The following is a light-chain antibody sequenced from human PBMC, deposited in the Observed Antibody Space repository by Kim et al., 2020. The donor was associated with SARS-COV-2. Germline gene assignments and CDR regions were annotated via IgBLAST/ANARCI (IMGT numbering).Light chain of an antibody. CDR3: QQYNSYPVT. V-gene: IGKV1-5*01. CDR2: DAS. CDR1: QSVSTW. J-gene: IGKJ1*01. Sequence: AYVGDRATFTCRASQSVSTWLAWYQQKPRKAPKLLISDASSLDGGVPSRFSGSGSGTEFTLTITSLQPDDFATYYCQQYNSYPVTFGQGTKVDIK.